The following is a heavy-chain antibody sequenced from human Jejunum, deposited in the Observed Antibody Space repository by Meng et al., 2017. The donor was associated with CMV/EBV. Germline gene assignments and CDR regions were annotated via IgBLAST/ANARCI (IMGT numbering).Heavy chain of an antibody. CDR2: INSQGGSI. CDR1: GFSFSSYW. D-gene: IGHD6-19*01. CDR3: AKTLPDSSGWYYLDN. Sequence: GFSFSSYWMHWVRQAPGKGLEWISRINSQGGSIKYADSVKGRFTVSRDNAKSTLYLQMNSLRAEDTAMYFCAKTLPDSSGWYYLDNWGQGTLVTVSS. J-gene: IGHJ4*02. V-gene: IGHV3-74*03.